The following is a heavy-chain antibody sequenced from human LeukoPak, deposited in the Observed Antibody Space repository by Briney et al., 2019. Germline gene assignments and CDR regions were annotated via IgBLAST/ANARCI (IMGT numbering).Heavy chain of an antibody. V-gene: IGHV3-13*01. J-gene: IGHJ3*02. CDR3: AALGLGIEGNDAFDI. D-gene: IGHD7-27*01. CDR1: GFTFSSYD. Sequence: GALRLSCAASGFTFSSYDMHWVRQATGKGLEWVSAIGTAGDTYYPGSVKGRFTISRENAKNSLYLQMNSLRAEDTAVYYCAALGLGIEGNDAFDIWGQGTMVTVSS. CDR2: IGTAGDT.